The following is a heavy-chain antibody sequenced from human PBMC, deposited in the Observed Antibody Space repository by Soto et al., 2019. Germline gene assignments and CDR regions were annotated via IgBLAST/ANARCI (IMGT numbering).Heavy chain of an antibody. J-gene: IGHJ4*02. Sequence: ASAKVSCKTSGGTFSSYAISWVRQAPGQGLEWMGGIIPIFGTANYAQKFQGRVTITADESTSTLFLHMSSLRAEDTAMYYCAIVRVADSPLDHWGQGTLVTASS. D-gene: IGHD3-10*02. V-gene: IGHV1-69*13. CDR2: IIPIFGTA. CDR1: GGTFSSYA. CDR3: AIVRVADSPLDH.